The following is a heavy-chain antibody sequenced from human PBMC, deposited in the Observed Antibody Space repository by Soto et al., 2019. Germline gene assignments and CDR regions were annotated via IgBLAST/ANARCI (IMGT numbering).Heavy chain of an antibody. D-gene: IGHD6-13*01. V-gene: IGHV3-23*01. CDR3: AKAGGAAGTVDYFDY. CDR1: GFTFNNYA. Sequence: DVQLLESGGDLVQPGGSLRLSCAASGFTFNNYAINWVRQSPGKGLEWVSVISGSAGSTYYADSVKGRFTITRDNSKNPLYLQLNSLRAEDTAVYYCAKAGGAAGTVDYFDYWGQGTLVTVSS. J-gene: IGHJ4*02. CDR2: ISGSAGST.